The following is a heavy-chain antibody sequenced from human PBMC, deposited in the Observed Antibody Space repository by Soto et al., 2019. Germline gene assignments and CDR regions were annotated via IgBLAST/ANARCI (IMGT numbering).Heavy chain of an antibody. CDR3: ASAHDFWSGYQAPIYDYYGIDF. D-gene: IGHD3-3*01. J-gene: IGHJ6*02. V-gene: IGHV1-69*13. CDR2: IIPNFGTA. CDR1: GCTFSSYA. Sequence: ASVKVSCKTSGCTFSSYAISWVRQAPGQGLEWMGGIIPNFGTANYAQKFQGRVTITADESTSTAYMELSSLRSEDTAVYYCASAHDFWSGYQAPIYDYYGIDFWGQGTTVTVSS.